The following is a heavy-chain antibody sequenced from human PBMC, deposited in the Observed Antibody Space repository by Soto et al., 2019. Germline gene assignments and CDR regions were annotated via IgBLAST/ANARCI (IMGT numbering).Heavy chain of an antibody. CDR3: SNCPVNYFYYGIDV. Sequence: QVQLVQSGSEVKKPGSSVKVSCKTSGGTLSSFAISWVRQAPGQGLEWVGTFIPVVAMAKYGQNFQGRVTIPADQVTNTFFIALRSLRYEDTATYYCSNCPVNYFYYGIDVWGQGTTVTVSS. CDR2: FIPVVAMA. J-gene: IGHJ6*02. V-gene: IGHV1-69*04. D-gene: IGHD2-21*01. CDR1: GGTLSSFA.